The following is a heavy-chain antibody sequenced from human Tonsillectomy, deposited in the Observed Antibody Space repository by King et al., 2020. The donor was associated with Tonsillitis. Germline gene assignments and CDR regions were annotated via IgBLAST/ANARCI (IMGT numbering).Heavy chain of an antibody. D-gene: IGHD3-22*01. Sequence: VQLVESGAEVKKPGESLKISCKSSGYSFPNYWIGWVRQMPGKGLEWMGIIYPGDSNTRYSPSFQGQVTISADKSISTAYLQWSSLKASDTAMYYCARLGNYYDSSGYFNWFDPWGQGTLVTVSS. CDR3: ARLGNYYDSSGYFNWFDP. V-gene: IGHV5-51*01. CDR1: GYSFPNYW. J-gene: IGHJ5*02. CDR2: IYPGDSNT.